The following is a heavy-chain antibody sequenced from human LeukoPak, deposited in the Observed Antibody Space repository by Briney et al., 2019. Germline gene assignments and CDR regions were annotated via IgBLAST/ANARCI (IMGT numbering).Heavy chain of an antibody. D-gene: IGHD6-19*01. CDR2: INHSGST. CDR3: ARVLAGPYYYYGMDV. J-gene: IGHJ6*02. CDR1: GFTFSSYA. Sequence: GSLRLSCAASGFTFSSYAMSWIRQPPGKGLEWIGEINHSGSTNYNPSLKSRVTISVDTSKNQFSLRLSSVTAADTAVYYCARVLAGPYYYYGMDVWGQGTTVTVSS. V-gene: IGHV4-34*01.